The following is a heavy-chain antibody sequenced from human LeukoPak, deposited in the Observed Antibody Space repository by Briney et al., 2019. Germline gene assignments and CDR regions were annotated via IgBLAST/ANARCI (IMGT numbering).Heavy chain of an antibody. V-gene: IGHV4-31*03. CDR2: IYYSGST. Sequence: TLSLTCTLSGGSISSVGYYRSSIRQHPGKGLEWIGYIYYSGSTYYNPSLKSRATISVDTSKNQFSLKLSSVTAADTAVYFRARGSIVGATYFDYWGQGTLVTVSS. D-gene: IGHD1-26*01. J-gene: IGHJ4*02. CDR1: GGSISSVGYY. CDR3: ARGSIVGATYFDY.